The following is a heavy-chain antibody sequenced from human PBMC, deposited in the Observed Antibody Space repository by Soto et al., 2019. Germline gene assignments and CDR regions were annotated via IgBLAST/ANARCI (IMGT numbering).Heavy chain of an antibody. J-gene: IGHJ4*02. V-gene: IGHV3-33*01. CDR2: IWYDGSNK. D-gene: IGHD1-1*01. CDR1: GFSFSSYD. Sequence: GGSLRLSCAASGFSFSSYDIHWVRQAPGKWLEWVAVIWYDGSNKNYADSVKGRFTISGDNSKNTLYLQMNSLRAEDTAVYYCARVKSHTTIGALDYWGQGTLVTVSS. CDR3: ARVKSHTTIGALDY.